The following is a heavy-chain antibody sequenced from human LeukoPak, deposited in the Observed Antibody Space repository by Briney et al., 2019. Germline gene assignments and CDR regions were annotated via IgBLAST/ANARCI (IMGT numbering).Heavy chain of an antibody. Sequence: PGGSLRLSCAASGFTFSSYAMTWVRQAPKKGLEWVSDISDSGGSTYYADSVRGRFTISRDNSKNTLYLQMNSLRVEDTATYYCAKVRAPSGWFNSDYWGQGTLVTVSS. CDR2: ISDSGGST. CDR3: AKVRAPSGWFNSDY. V-gene: IGHV3-23*01. CDR1: GFTFSSYA. J-gene: IGHJ4*02. D-gene: IGHD6-19*01.